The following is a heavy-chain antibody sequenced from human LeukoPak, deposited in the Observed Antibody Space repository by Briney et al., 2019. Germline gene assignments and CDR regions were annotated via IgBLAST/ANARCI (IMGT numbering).Heavy chain of an antibody. CDR1: GYSFTSYW. D-gene: IGHD5-12*01. Sequence: GESLKISCKGSGYSFTSYWIGWVRQMPGKGLEWMGIIYPGDSDTRYSPSFQGQVTISADKSISTAYLQWSSLKASDTAMYYCARLNSGNDSTDAFDIWGQGTMVTVSP. V-gene: IGHV5-51*01. CDR2: IYPGDSDT. CDR3: ARLNSGNDSTDAFDI. J-gene: IGHJ3*02.